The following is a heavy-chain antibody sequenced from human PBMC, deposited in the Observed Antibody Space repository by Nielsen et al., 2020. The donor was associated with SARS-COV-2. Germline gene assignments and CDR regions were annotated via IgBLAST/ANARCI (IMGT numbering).Heavy chain of an antibody. CDR1: GGTFSSYA. J-gene: IGHJ6*02. V-gene: IGHV1-69*04. D-gene: IGHD2-15*01. Sequence: SVKVSCKASGGTFSSYAISWVRQAPGQGLEWMGRIIPILGIANYTQKFQGRVTITADKSTSTAYMELSSLRSEDTAVYYCAREGCSGGSCPTDVWGQGTTVTVSS. CDR3: AREGCSGGSCPTDV. CDR2: IIPILGIA.